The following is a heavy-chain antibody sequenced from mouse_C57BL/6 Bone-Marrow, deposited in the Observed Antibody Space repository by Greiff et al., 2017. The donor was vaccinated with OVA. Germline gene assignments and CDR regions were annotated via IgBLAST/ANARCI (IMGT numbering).Heavy chain of an antibody. Sequence: VKLQESGPELVKPGASVKISCKASGYAFSSSWMNWVKQRPGKGLEWIGRIYPGDGDTNYNGKFKGKATLTADKSSITAYMQLSSLTSEDSAVYFCAPYDYDWFAYWGQGTLVTVSA. CDR1: GYAFSSSW. D-gene: IGHD2-4*01. J-gene: IGHJ3*01. CDR3: APYDYDWFAY. V-gene: IGHV1-82*01. CDR2: IYPGDGDT.